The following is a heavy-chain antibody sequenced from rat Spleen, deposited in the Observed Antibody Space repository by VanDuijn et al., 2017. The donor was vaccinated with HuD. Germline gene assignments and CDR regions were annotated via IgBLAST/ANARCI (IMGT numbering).Heavy chain of an antibody. D-gene: IGHD5-1*01. Sequence: EVQLVESDGGLVQPGRSLKLSCAASGFTYSNYVMAWVRQAPTKGLEWVASISTGGGNTYYRDSVKGRFTISRDNAKNTLYLQMDSLRSEDTATYYCAWGWAITGGYFDYWGQGVMVTVSS. V-gene: IGHV5S13*01. CDR1: GFTYSNYV. CDR2: ISTGGGNT. CDR3: AWGWAITGGYFDY. J-gene: IGHJ2*01.